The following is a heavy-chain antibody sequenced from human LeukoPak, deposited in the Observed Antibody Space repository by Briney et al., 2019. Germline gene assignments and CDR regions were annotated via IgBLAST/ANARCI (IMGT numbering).Heavy chain of an antibody. CDR1: GDSMSGYY. CDR2: VYDTGRT. Sequence: KPSETLSLTCGVSGDSMSGYYWSWIRQPPGKGLEGIGFVYDTGRTTYPAKTNYNPSLAGRVTMSMDTSKNQFSLKLSSVTAADSAVYFCERGHGYNNGYPYFDSWGQGTLVSVSS. D-gene: IGHD5-12*01. V-gene: IGHV4-59*01. J-gene: IGHJ4*02. CDR3: ERGHGYNNGYPYFDS.